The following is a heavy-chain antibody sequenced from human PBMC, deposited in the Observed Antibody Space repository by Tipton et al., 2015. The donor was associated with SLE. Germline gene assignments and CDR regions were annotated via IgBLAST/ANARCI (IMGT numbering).Heavy chain of an antibody. D-gene: IGHD5-18*01. J-gene: IGHJ4*02. CDR2: IIPFFGTA. CDR1: GGTFYSYA. CDR3: ARAGAYSYGYFDY. Sequence: QSGAEVKKPGSSVKVPCKASGGTFYSYAISWVRQAPGQGLEWMGGIIPFFGTAQYAQKFQGRVTITTDESTSTAYMELSSLRSEYTAVYYCARAGAYSYGYFDYWGQGTLVTVSS. V-gene: IGHV1-69*05.